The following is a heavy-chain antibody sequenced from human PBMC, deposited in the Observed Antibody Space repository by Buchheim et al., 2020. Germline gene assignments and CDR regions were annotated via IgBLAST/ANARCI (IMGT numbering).Heavy chain of an antibody. CDR2: IWYDGSNK. J-gene: IGHJ4*02. V-gene: IGHV3-33*01. CDR1: GFTFSSYG. Sequence: QVQLVESGGGVVQPGRSLRLSCAASGFTFSSYGMHWVRQAPGKGLEWVAVIWYDGSNKYYADSVKGRFTISRDNSKNTLYLQMNSLRAEDTAVYYCARDYHHDYGGNGHGYWGQGTL. D-gene: IGHD4-23*01. CDR3: ARDYHHDYGGNGHGY.